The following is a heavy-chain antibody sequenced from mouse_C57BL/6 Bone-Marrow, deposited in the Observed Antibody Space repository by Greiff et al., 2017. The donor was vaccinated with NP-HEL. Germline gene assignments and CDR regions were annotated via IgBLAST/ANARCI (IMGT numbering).Heavy chain of an antibody. V-gene: IGHV1-81*01. D-gene: IGHD1-1*01. CDR3: ARMSYYYGTSWFAY. CDR1: GYTFTSYG. CDR2: IYPRSGNT. J-gene: IGHJ3*01. Sequence: QVQLQQSGAELARPGASVKLSCEASGYTFTSYGISWVKQRTGQGLEWIGEIYPRSGNTYYNEKFKGKATLTADKSSSTAYMELRSLTSEDSAVYFCARMSYYYGTSWFAYWGQGTLVTVSA.